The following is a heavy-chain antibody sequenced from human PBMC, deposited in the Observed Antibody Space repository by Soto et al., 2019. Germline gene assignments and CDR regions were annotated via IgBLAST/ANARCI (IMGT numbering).Heavy chain of an antibody. Sequence: SVKVSCKASGFTFTSSAMQWVRQARGQRLEWIGWIVVGSGNTNYAQKFQERVTITRDTSISTAYMELSRLRSDDTAVYYCARDSGEGFGELLHWFDPWGQGTLVTVSS. CDR1: GFTFTSSA. CDR3: ARDSGEGFGELLHWFDP. J-gene: IGHJ5*02. V-gene: IGHV1-58*02. D-gene: IGHD3-10*01. CDR2: IVVGSGNT.